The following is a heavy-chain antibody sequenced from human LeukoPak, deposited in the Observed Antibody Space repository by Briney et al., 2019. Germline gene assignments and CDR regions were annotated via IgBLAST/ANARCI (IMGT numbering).Heavy chain of an antibody. D-gene: IGHD1-26*01. CDR2: IKQDGSEK. CDR3: ARYSGSYCIPQKSPFDY. V-gene: IGHV3-7*01. CDR1: VFTFSSYW. J-gene: IGHJ4*02. Sequence: GALRLSCAASVFTFSSYWMSWVRQAPGKGLEWVANIKQDGSEKYYVDSVKGRFTISRDNAKNSLYLQMNSLRAEDTAVYYCARYSGSYCIPQKSPFDYWGQGTLVTVSS.